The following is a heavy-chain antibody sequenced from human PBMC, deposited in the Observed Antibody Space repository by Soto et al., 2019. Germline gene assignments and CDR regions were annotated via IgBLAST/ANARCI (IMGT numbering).Heavy chain of an antibody. CDR1: GFTFSRDG. J-gene: IGHJ4*02. CDR3: AKERATTTAFDY. CDR2: ITDNGGST. Sequence: PGGSLRLSCAASGFTFSRDGMSRVRQAPGKGLEWVSLITDNGGSTYYADSVKGRFTISRDNTKNTLFLQMNSLRAEDTAVYYCAKERATTTAFDYWGQGALVTVSS. V-gene: IGHV3-23*01. D-gene: IGHD4-17*01.